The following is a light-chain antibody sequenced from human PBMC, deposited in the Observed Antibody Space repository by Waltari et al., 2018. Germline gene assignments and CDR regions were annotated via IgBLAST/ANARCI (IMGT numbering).Light chain of an antibody. CDR2: KND. CDR3: AVWDDVLSSWV. Sequence: QSALTQPPSASGTPGQGVTISCSGSSFNIGRNYVYWYQQLSGAAPKPLMFKNDQRPSGVPDRFSGTRSGASASLAIIGLRSEDEADYYCAVWDDVLSSWVFGGGTKLTVL. J-gene: IGLJ3*02. CDR1: SFNIGRNY. V-gene: IGLV1-47*01.